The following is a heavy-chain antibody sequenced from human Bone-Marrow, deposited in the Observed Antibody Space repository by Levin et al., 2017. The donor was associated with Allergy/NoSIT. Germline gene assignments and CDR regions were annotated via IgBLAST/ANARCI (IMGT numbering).Heavy chain of an antibody. CDR1: GGSISSGDYY. Sequence: SQTLSLTCTVSGGSISSGDYYWSWIRQPPGKGLEWIGYIYYSGSTYYNPSLKSRVTISVDTSKNQFSLKLSSVTAADTAVYYCARAIAVAGTGAFDYWGQGTLVTVSS. CDR2: IYYSGST. J-gene: IGHJ4*02. D-gene: IGHD6-19*01. CDR3: ARAIAVAGTGAFDY. V-gene: IGHV4-30-4*01.